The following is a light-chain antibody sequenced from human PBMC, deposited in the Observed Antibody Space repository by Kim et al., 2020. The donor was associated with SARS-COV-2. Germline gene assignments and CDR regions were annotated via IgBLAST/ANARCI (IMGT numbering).Light chain of an antibody. CDR1: SSNIGSNT. CDR3: AVWDDSLTGSWV. J-gene: IGLJ3*02. Sequence: QRVTISCSGTSSNIGSNTVNWYQQLPGTAPKLLIFSNNERPSGVPDRFSGSKSGTSASLAISGLQPEDEADYYCAVWDDSLTGSWVFGGGTQLTVL. CDR2: SNN. V-gene: IGLV1-44*01.